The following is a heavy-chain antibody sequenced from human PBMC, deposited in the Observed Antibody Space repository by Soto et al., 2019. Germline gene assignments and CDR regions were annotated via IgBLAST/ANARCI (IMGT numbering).Heavy chain of an antibody. Sequence: PGGSLRLSYAASGFAFSSYGMHWVRQAPGKGLEWVAVIWYDGSNKYYADSVKGRFTISRDNSKNTLYLQMNSLRAEDTAVYYCATGGVPAAPTWIAAAGTYYYGMDVWAQGTTVTVS. V-gene: IGHV3-33*01. D-gene: IGHD6-13*01. CDR3: ATGGVPAAPTWIAAAGTYYYGMDV. J-gene: IGHJ6*02. CDR2: IWYDGSNK. CDR1: GFAFSSYG.